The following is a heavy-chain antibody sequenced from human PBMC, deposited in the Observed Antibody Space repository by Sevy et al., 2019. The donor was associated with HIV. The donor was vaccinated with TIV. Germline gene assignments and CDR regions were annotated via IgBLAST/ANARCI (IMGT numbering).Heavy chain of an antibody. J-gene: IGHJ4*02. D-gene: IGHD4-17*01. CDR2: IWFDGSNT. CDR1: GFTFSTYG. V-gene: IGHV3-33*01. Sequence: GGSLRLSCAASGFTFSTYGMHWVRQAPGKGLEWVAVIWFDGSNTYYADSVKGRFTISRDIAKNTLHCKMNSLRAEDTAVYYCARVLEFYDYGDYGPSFMPDYWGQGTLVTVSS. CDR3: ARVLEFYDYGDYGPSFMPDY.